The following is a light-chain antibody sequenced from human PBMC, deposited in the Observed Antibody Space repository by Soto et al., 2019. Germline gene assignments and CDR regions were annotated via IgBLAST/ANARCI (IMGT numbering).Light chain of an antibody. CDR3: QSYDSSLSAFYV. Sequence: QSVLTQPPSVSGAPGQRVTISCTGSSSNIGAGYDVHWYQQLPGTAPKLLIYGNSNRPSGVPDRFSGSKSGTSASLAITGLQAADEADYYCQSYDSSLSAFYVFGTGTKATVL. V-gene: IGLV1-40*01. CDR1: SSNIGAGYD. J-gene: IGLJ1*01. CDR2: GNS.